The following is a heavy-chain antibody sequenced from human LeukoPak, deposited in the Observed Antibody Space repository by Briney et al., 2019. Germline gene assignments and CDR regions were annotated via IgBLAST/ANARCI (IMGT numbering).Heavy chain of an antibody. CDR1: GYTFTGYY. V-gene: IGHV1-2*02. D-gene: IGHD6-6*01. CDR2: INPNSGGT. Sequence: ASVKVSCKASGYTFTGYYMHWVRQAPGQGLEWMGWINPNSGGTNYAQKFQGRVTMTRDTPISTAYMELNRLRSGDTAIYYCASIAARRDLRPPVPWGQGTLVTVSS. CDR3: ASIAARRDLRPPVP. J-gene: IGHJ5*02.